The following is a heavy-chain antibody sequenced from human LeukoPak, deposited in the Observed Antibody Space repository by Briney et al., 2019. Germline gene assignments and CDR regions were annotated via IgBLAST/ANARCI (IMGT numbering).Heavy chain of an antibody. V-gene: IGHV4-61*02. CDR1: GVSISSGSYY. D-gene: IGHD6-19*01. Sequence: SETLSLTCTVSGVSISSGSYYWSWLRQPAGKGLEWIGRVYTSGSTNYNPSLKSRVTMSVDTSKNQFSLKLSSVTAADTAVYYCAGDSSGWNWYFDLWGRGTLVTVSS. CDR3: AGDSSGWNWYFDL. J-gene: IGHJ2*01. CDR2: VYTSGST.